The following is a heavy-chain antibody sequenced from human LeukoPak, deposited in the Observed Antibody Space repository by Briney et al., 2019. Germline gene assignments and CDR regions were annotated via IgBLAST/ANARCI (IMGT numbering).Heavy chain of an antibody. J-gene: IGHJ4*02. V-gene: IGHV3-73*01. Sequence: GGSLRLSCAASGFTFSGSAMHWVRQASGKGLEWVGRIRSKANSYATAYAASVKGRFTISRDDSKNTAYLQMNSLKTEDTAVYYCASTGNYDILTGYLGYWGQGTLVTVSS. CDR1: GFTFSGSA. CDR3: ASTGNYDILTGYLGY. D-gene: IGHD3-9*01. CDR2: IRSKANSYAT.